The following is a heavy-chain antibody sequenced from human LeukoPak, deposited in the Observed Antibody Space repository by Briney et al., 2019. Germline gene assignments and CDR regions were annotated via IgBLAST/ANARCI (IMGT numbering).Heavy chain of an antibody. CDR1: GGTFSSYA. D-gene: IGHD3-22*01. CDR3: ARESEGYYDSSGYPTLGY. CDR2: IIPIFGTA. J-gene: IGHJ4*02. Sequence: SVKVSCKASGGTFSSYAISWVRQAPGQGLEWMGGIIPIFGTANYAQKFQGRVTITTDESTSTAYMELSSLRSEDTAVYYCARESEGYYDSSGYPTLGYWGQGTLVTVSS. V-gene: IGHV1-69*05.